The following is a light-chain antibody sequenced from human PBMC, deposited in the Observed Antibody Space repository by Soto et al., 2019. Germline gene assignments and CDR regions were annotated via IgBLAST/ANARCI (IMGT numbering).Light chain of an antibody. CDR2: EAS. CDR3: QHSYITPWT. V-gene: IGKV1-39*01. J-gene: IGKJ1*01. CDR1: QSISSY. Sequence: DIQMTQSPSSLSASVGDRVTVTFRASQSISSYLNWYQQKPGKAPKLLIYEASSLQSGVPSRFSGVGSGTDFTLPISSLQPEDFATYYCQHSYITPWTFGQGTRVEIK.